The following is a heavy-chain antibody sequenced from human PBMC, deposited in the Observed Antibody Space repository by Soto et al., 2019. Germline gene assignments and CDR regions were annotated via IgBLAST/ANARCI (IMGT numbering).Heavy chain of an antibody. J-gene: IGHJ6*02. CDR1: GGSVSSGSYY. D-gene: IGHD5-18*01. Sequence: QVQLQESGPGLVKPSETLSLTCTVSGGSVSSGSYYWSWIRQPPGKGLEWIGYIYYSGSTNYNPSRRGRVTRXXDXSXXQLSLKLSSVTAADTAVYYCARDRIQLGYYYGMDVWGQGTTVTVSS. V-gene: IGHV4-61*01. CDR3: ARDRIQLGYYYGMDV. CDR2: IYYSGST.